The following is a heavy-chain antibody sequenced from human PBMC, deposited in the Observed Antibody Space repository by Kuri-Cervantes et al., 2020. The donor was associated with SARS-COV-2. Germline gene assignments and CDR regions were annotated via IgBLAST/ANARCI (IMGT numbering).Heavy chain of an antibody. D-gene: IGHD2-15*01. V-gene: IGHV1-2*02. J-gene: IGHJ2*01. CDR3: ARDQDCSGGSCYLGWYFDL. CDR2: INPNSGGT. CDR1: GYTFTGYY. Sequence: ASVKVSCKASGYTFTGYYMHWVRQAPGQGLEWMGIINPNSGGTNYAQKFQGRVTMTRDTSISTAYMELSRLRSDDTAVYYCARDQDCSGGSCYLGWYFDLWGRGTLVTVSS.